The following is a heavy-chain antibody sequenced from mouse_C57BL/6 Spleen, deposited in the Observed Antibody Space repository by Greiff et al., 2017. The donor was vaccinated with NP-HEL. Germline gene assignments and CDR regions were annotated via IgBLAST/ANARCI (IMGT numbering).Heavy chain of an antibody. CDR1: GYTFTSYW. J-gene: IGHJ4*01. D-gene: IGHD2-4*01. CDR2: IYPGSGST. Sequence: QVQLQQSGAELVKPGASVKMSCKASGYTFTSYWITWVKQRPGQGLEWIGDIYPGSGSTNYNEKFKSKATLTVDTSSSTAYMQLSSLTSEDSAVYYCARRIYYDYDERDYYAMDYWGQGTSVTVSS. CDR3: ARRIYYDYDERDYYAMDY. V-gene: IGHV1-55*01.